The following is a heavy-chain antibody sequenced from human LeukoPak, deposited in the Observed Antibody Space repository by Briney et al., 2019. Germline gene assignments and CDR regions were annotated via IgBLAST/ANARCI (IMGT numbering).Heavy chain of an antibody. V-gene: IGHV1-18*04. CDR2: ISVYTNYT. Sequence: ASVKVSCTASGYTFTSYGINWVRQAPGQGLEWMSWISVYTNYTNYAQKFQDRVTMTTDTSTSTPYMELRSLRSDDTAVYYCARDPTPTMYGDNNWFDPWGQGTLVIVSS. CDR1: GYTFTSYG. J-gene: IGHJ5*02. D-gene: IGHD2-21*02. CDR3: ARDPTPTMYGDNNWFDP.